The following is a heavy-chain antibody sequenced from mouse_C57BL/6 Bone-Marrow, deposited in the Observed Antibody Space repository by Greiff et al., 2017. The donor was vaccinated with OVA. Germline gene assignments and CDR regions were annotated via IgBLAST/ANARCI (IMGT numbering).Heavy chain of an antibody. D-gene: IGHD2-5*01. Sequence: EVQGVESGGGLVQPGGSMKLSCVASGFTFSNYWMNWVRQSPEKGLEWVAQIRLKSDNYATHYAESVKGRFTISRDDSKSSVYLQMNNLRAEDTGIYYCSPIVTCDYWGQGTTLTVSS. CDR1: GFTFSNYW. CDR3: SPIVTCDY. CDR2: IRLKSDNYAT. J-gene: IGHJ2*01. V-gene: IGHV6-3*01.